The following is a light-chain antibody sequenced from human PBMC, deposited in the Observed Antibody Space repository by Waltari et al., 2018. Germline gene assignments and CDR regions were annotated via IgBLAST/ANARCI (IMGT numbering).Light chain of an antibody. CDR3: QHYLRLPVT. CDR1: QSVTRA. Sequence: EIVLTQSTGTLSLSPGESATLSCRTSQSVTRALAWYQQQPGQAPRLLIYGASNRATGIPDRFSGSGSGTDFSLTISSLEPEDFAVYYCQHYLRLPVTFGQGTKVEVK. CDR2: GAS. J-gene: IGKJ1*01. V-gene: IGKV3-20*01.